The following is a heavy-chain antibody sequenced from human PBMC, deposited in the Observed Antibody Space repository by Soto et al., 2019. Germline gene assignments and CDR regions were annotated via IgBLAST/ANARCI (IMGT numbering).Heavy chain of an antibody. CDR1: GFIFSSFA. D-gene: IGHD3-16*01. CDR3: AREPYFDYMYGTPEY. V-gene: IGHV3-30-3*01. J-gene: IGHJ4*02. Sequence: VQLAESGGDVVQPGRSLRLSCAASGFIFSSFALHWVRQTPDKGLEWVAFISNDGSQTYYADSVKGRFTISRDNANNSLTLQMDRLRPEDTARYYCAREPYFDYMYGTPEYWGQGTLVAVSS. CDR2: ISNDGSQT.